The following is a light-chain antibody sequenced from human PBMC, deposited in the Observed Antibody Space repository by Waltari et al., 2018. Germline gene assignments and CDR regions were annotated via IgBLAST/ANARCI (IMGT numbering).Light chain of an antibody. CDR3: CSYAGSHVL. Sequence: QSALTQPRSVSGSPGQSVTISCTGTSSDIGANYAFVSWYQQHPGKAPKPVIYDVSVRPLGVPGRFSGSKSGNTASLTISGLQSEDEAEYDCCSYAGSHVLLGGGTKLTVL. V-gene: IGLV2-11*01. CDR1: SSDIGANYAF. J-gene: IGLJ2*01. CDR2: DVS.